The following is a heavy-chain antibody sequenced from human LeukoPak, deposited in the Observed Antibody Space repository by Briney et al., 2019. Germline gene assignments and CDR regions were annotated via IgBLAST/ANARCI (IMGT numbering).Heavy chain of an antibody. V-gene: IGHV3-23*01. D-gene: IGHD6-6*01. Sequence: GGSLRPSCAASGFTFSSYAMNWVRQAPGKGLEWVSGISNSGGSTYYADSVKGRFTISRDNSKNTLYLQMNSLRAEDTAVYYCAKETSSSFDYWGQGTLVTVSS. CDR1: GFTFSSYA. CDR3: AKETSSSFDY. J-gene: IGHJ4*02. CDR2: ISNSGGST.